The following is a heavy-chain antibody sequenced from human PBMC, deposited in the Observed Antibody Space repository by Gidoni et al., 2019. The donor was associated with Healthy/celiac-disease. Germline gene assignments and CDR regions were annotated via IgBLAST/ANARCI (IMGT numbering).Heavy chain of an antibody. J-gene: IGHJ6*02. CDR1: GFTFSAHY. V-gene: IGHV3-72*01. Sequence: EVQLVESGGGLVQPGGSLRLSCAASGFTFSAHYMDWVRQAPGKGLDWVGRTRNKANSYTTEYAASVKGRFTISRDDSKNSLYLQMNSLKTEDTAVYYCAREYYDILTGIYYYYGMDVWGQGTTVTVSS. D-gene: IGHD3-9*01. CDR2: TRNKANSYTT. CDR3: AREYYDILTGIYYYYGMDV.